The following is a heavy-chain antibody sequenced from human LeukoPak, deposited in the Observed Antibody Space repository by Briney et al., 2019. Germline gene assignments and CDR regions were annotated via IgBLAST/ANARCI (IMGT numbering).Heavy chain of an antibody. V-gene: IGHV3-30-3*01. J-gene: IGHJ4*02. Sequence: GGSLRLSCAASGFTFSSYAMHWVRQAPGKGLEWVAVISYDGSNKYYADSVKGRFTISRDNSKNTLYLQMNSLRAEDTAVYYCARGYYGSGSYQVDYWGQGTLVTVSS. CDR3: ARGYYGSGSYQVDY. CDR1: GFTFSSYA. D-gene: IGHD3-10*01. CDR2: ISYDGSNK.